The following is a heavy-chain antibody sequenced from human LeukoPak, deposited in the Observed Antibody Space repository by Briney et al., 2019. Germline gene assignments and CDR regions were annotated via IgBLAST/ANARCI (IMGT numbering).Heavy chain of an antibody. D-gene: IGHD6-19*01. CDR3: ARDYVAVAQLDY. Sequence: GRSLRLSCAASGFTFSSYAMHWVRQAPGKGLERVAVISYDGSNKYYADSVKGRFTISRDNSKNTLYLQMNSLRAEDTAVYYCARDYVAVAQLDYWGQGTLVTVSS. CDR2: ISYDGSNK. J-gene: IGHJ4*02. CDR1: GFTFSSYA. V-gene: IGHV3-30*04.